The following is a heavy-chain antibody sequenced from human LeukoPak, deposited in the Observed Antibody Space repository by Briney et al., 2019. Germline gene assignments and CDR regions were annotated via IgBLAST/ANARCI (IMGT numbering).Heavy chain of an antibody. Sequence: ASVKVSCKASGYTFTSYDINWVRQAPGQGLEWMGGIIPIFDTANYAQKFQGRVTITADKSTSTAYMELSSLRSEDTAVYYCARAVQVTTGGLLDYWGQGTLVTVSS. J-gene: IGHJ4*02. CDR2: IIPIFDTA. V-gene: IGHV1-69*06. CDR1: GYTFTSYD. CDR3: ARAVQVTTGGLLDY. D-gene: IGHD4-17*01.